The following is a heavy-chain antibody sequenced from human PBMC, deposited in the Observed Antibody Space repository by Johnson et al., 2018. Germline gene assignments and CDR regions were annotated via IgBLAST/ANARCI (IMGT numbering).Heavy chain of an antibody. J-gene: IGHJ6*02. V-gene: IGHV3-33*01. D-gene: IGHD3-16*01. CDR3: ARDGDGLDV. CDR1: GFTFSNYG. Sequence: QVQLVESGGGVVQPGRSLRISCAASGFTFSNYGIHWVRQAPGKGLEWVGVIWYDGSNKYYGDAVKGRFTISRDNSKNTLYLQRNSLRAEDTAVYYCARDGDGLDVWGQGTTVTVSS. CDR2: IWYDGSNK.